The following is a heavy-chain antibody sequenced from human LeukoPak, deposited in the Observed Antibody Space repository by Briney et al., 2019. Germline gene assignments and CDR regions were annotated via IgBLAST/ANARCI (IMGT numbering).Heavy chain of an antibody. Sequence: PSETLSLTCTVSGGSISNYYLSWLRQPPGKGLEWIGYIYTSGSTNYNPSLKSRVTISVDTSNNQFSLKLSSVTAADTAVYYCVGSTHYWGQGTLVTVSS. CDR1: GGSISNYY. J-gene: IGHJ4*02. CDR2: IYTSGST. V-gene: IGHV4-4*09. CDR3: VGSTHY.